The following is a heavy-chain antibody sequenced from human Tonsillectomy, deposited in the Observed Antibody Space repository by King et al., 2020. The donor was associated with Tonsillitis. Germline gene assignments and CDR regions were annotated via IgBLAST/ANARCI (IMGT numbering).Heavy chain of an antibody. D-gene: IGHD2-2*01. CDR3: ARHQLPNIDF. V-gene: IGHV3-7*01. Sequence: DVQLVESGGGLVQPGGSLRLSCAASGFTFTRYWMTWVRQAPGKGLEWVANIKQDGSEKYYVDPVKGRFTISRDSAKNSLYLQMSSLRADDTAVYYCARHQLPNIDFWGQGTLVTVSS. J-gene: IGHJ4*02. CDR2: IKQDGSEK. CDR1: GFTFTRYW.